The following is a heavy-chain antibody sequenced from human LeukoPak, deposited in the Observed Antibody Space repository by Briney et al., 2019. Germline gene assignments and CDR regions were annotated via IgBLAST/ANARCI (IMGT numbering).Heavy chain of an antibody. J-gene: IGHJ4*02. CDR3: ARGAGDGYGDYRFDY. CDR2: IYSGGST. D-gene: IGHD4-17*01. CDR1: GFTVSSNY. Sequence: TGGSLRLSCAASGFTVSSNYMSWVRQAPGKGLEWVSVIYSGGSTYYADSVKGRYTIPRDNSKNTLYLQMNSLRAEDTDVYYCARGAGDGYGDYRFDYWGQGTLVTVSS. V-gene: IGHV3-66*01.